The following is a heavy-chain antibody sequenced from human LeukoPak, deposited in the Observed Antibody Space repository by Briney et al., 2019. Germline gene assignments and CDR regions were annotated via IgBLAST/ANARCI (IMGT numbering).Heavy chain of an antibody. Sequence: GGSLRLSCAASGFTFSSYAMSWVRQAPGKGLEWVSTISGSAGSTYYADSVKGRFTISRDNSKNTLYLQMNSLRAEDTAVYYCARGGYCSSTSCYWRDAFDIWGQGAMVTVSS. D-gene: IGHD2-2*01. V-gene: IGHV3-23*01. CDR2: ISGSAGST. J-gene: IGHJ3*02. CDR3: ARGGYCSSTSCYWRDAFDI. CDR1: GFTFSSYA.